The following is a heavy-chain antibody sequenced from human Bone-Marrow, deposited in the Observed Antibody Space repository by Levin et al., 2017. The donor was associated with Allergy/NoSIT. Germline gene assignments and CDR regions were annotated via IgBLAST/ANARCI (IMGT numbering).Heavy chain of an antibody. CDR1: GFTFSSYA. CDR2: ISYDGTDK. Sequence: QAGESLKISCAASGFTFSSYAIHWVRQAPGKGLEWVGVISYDGTDKYYTDSVKGRFTISRDNSKNTLSLQMNSLRAEDTAVYYCARVRCRNANCYRGNYFDYWGQGALVSVSS. D-gene: IGHD2-2*01. CDR3: ARVRCRNANCYRGNYFDY. V-gene: IGHV3-30*04. J-gene: IGHJ4*02.